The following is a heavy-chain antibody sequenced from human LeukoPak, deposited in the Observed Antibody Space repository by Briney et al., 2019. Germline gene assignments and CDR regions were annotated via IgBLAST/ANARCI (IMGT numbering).Heavy chain of an antibody. J-gene: IGHJ3*02. V-gene: IGHV4-59*01. CDR3: AAGKILDAFDI. D-gene: IGHD2-15*01. CDR2: IYYSGST. Sequence: SETLSLTCTVSGGSISSYYWSWIRQPPGKGLEWIGYIYYSGSTNYNPSIKSRVTISVDTSKNQFSLKLSSVTAADTAVYYCAAGKILDAFDIWGQGTMVTVSS. CDR1: GGSISSYY.